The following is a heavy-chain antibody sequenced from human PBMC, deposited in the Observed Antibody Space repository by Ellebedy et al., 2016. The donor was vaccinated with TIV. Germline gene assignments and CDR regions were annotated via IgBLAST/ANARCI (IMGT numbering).Heavy chain of an antibody. J-gene: IGHJ4*02. Sequence: AASVKVSCKASGYTFTDYYIHWVRQAPGQGLEWMGWINPNSGGTNYAQKFQGWVTMTRDTSISTAYMELNRLRSDDTALYYCARDGAVTTVFDYWGQGTLVTASS. V-gene: IGHV1-2*04. CDR2: INPNSGGT. CDR3: ARDGAVTTVFDY. D-gene: IGHD4-17*01. CDR1: GYTFTDYY.